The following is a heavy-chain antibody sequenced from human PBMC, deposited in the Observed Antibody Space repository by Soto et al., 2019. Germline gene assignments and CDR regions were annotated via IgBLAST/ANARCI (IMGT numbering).Heavy chain of an antibody. D-gene: IGHD2-15*01. Sequence: LRLSCAASGFTFSSYAMSWVRQAPGKGLEWVSAISRSSDNILYADSVRGRFTISRDNSKNTLYLQMNSLRAEDTAVYYCAHCSGGSCYSDGFDIWGQGTMVTVSS. V-gene: IGHV3-23*01. CDR2: ISRSSDNI. J-gene: IGHJ3*02. CDR1: GFTFSSYA. CDR3: AHCSGGSCYSDGFDI.